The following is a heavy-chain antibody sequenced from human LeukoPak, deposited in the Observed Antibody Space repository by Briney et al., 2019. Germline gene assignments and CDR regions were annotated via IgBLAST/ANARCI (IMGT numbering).Heavy chain of an antibody. Sequence: SETLSLTCTVSGGSITSYYWSWIRQPAGKGLEWIGRIHTSASTNYNPSLKSRVTMSVDTSKNQFSLKLSSVTAADTAVYYCARGRRFTYYYDSSGTNLFDYWGQGTLVTVSS. V-gene: IGHV4-4*07. CDR2: IHTSAST. D-gene: IGHD3-22*01. CDR1: GGSITSYY. CDR3: ARGRRFTYYYDSSGTNLFDY. J-gene: IGHJ4*02.